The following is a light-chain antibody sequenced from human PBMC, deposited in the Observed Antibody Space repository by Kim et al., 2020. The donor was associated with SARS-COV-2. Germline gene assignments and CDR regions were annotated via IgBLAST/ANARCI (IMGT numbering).Light chain of an antibody. CDR1: KLGDKY. CDR3: QAWDSNTVV. CDR2: QDK. V-gene: IGLV3-1*01. J-gene: IGLJ2*01. Sequence: SYELTQPPSVSVSPGQTASITCSGDKLGDKYPSWYQQKPGQSPVVVIYQDKNRPSGIPERFSGSSSGNTATLTISATQAMDEADYYCQAWDSNTVVFGGGTQLTVL.